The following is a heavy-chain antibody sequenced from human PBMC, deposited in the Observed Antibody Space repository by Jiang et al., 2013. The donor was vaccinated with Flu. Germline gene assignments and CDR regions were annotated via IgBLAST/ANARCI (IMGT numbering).Heavy chain of an antibody. D-gene: IGHD3-16*01. CDR3: ARDVGDPRSPRNDAFDM. CDR2: LWYDGTTE. V-gene: IGHV3-33*01. Sequence: VQLVESGGGVVQPGTSLRLSCAVSGFTFRSCGMHWVRQAPGKGLEWVAVLWYDGTTEYYADSVKGRFTISRDNSENTLFLQMNSLRAEDTAVYYCARDVGDPRSPRNDAFDMWGQGTMVTSLQ. J-gene: IGHJ3*02. CDR1: GFTFRSCG.